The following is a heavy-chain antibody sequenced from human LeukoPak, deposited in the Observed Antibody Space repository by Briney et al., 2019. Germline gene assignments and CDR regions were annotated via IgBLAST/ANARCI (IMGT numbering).Heavy chain of an antibody. J-gene: IGHJ4*02. Sequence: SETLSLTCTVSGGSISSYYWSWIRQPPGKGLEWIGYIYYSGSTNYNPSLKSRVTISVDTSKNQFSLKLSSVTAADTAVYYCARGPNDYYCDSRESTFDYWGQGTLVTVSS. CDR3: ARGPNDYYCDSRESTFDY. D-gene: IGHD3-22*01. CDR2: IYYSGST. V-gene: IGHV4-59*01. CDR1: GGSISSYY.